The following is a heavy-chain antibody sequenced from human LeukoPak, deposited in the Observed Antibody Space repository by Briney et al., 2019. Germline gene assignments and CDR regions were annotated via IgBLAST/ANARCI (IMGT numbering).Heavy chain of an antibody. Sequence: PGGSLRLSCVASGFTFSNYAMSWVRQAPGKGLEWVSAISSSGASTFYADSVKGRFTISRDNSKNTLYLQMNNLRAEDTAVYYCAKDTGSRAVAGTRFDYWGQGTLVTVSS. V-gene: IGHV3-23*01. CDR1: GFTFSNYA. J-gene: IGHJ4*02. D-gene: IGHD6-19*01. CDR3: AKDTGSRAVAGTRFDY. CDR2: ISSSGAST.